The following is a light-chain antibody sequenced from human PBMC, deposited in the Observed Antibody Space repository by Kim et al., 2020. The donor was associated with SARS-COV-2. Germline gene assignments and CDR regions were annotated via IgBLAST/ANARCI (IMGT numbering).Light chain of an antibody. CDR3: CSYASTYVV. V-gene: IGLV2-11*01. J-gene: IGLJ2*01. CDR1: SSDVGDYNH. Sequence: PGQSVTISCTGTSSDVGDYNHVSWYQDHPCKAPKLIIYDVFKRPSGVPDRFSGSKSGNTASLTISGLQAEDEADYYCCSYASTYVVFGGGTQLTVL. CDR2: DVF.